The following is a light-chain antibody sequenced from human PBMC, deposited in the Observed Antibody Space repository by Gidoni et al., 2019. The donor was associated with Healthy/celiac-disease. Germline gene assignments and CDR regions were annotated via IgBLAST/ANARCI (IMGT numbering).Light chain of an antibody. Sequence: EIVLTQSPGTLSLSPGERATLSCRASQSVSSSYLAWYQQQPGQAPRLLIYGASSRATGIPDRFSGSGSGTDFTLTISRLEPEDFAVYYCQQYGSSPRTFGGXTKVEIK. CDR1: QSVSSSY. CDR2: GAS. CDR3: QQYGSSPRT. V-gene: IGKV3-20*01. J-gene: IGKJ4*01.